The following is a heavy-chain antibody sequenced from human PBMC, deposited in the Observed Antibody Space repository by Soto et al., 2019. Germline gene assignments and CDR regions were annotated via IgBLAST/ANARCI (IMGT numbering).Heavy chain of an antibody. Sequence: PGGSLRLSCAASGFTFSNYWMYWVRQAPGKGLVWVSRINSDGSSTTYADSVKGQFTISRDNAKNTLYLQMNSLRAEDTAVYYCTRALPVTGYWYSDLWGRGTLVTVSS. V-gene: IGHV3-74*01. CDR2: INSDGSST. D-gene: IGHD3-9*01. CDR3: TRALPVTGYWYSDL. CDR1: GFTFSNYW. J-gene: IGHJ2*01.